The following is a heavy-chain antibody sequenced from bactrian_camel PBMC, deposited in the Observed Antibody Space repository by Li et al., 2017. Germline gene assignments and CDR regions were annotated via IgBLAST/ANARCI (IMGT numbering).Heavy chain of an antibody. CDR1: GYIDSSKC. CDR2: IDNRGET. V-gene: IGHV3S1*01. D-gene: IGHD3*01. Sequence: HVQLVESGGGSVQAGGSLRLSCAVPGYIDSSKCMAWFRQAPGKEREGVAVIDNRGETSYSVSVKGRFTISTDNVKNILYLQMNSLEPEDTAMYYCAAGIPGANRCSDYWGQGTQVTVS. J-gene: IGHJ4*01. CDR3: AAGIPGANRCSDY.